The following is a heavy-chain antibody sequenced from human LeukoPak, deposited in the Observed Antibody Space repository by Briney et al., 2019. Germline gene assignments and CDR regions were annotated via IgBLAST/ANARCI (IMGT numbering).Heavy chain of an antibody. Sequence: SETLSLTCTVSSGSIGSYYWSWIRQPPGKGLEWIGYIYYTGSTDYNPSLKSRVTILVDTSKNQFSLKLRSVTAADTAVYYCARDLMYSSSWAYYMDAWGKGTTVTVSS. J-gene: IGHJ6*03. CDR2: IYYTGST. D-gene: IGHD6-13*01. CDR1: SGSIGSYY. V-gene: IGHV4-59*12. CDR3: ARDLMYSSSWAYYMDA.